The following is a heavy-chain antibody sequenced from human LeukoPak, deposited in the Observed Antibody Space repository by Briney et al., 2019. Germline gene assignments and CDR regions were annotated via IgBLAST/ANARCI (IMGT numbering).Heavy chain of an antibody. J-gene: IGHJ1*01. V-gene: IGHV4-61*02. CDR3: ARDGSSSGTGRYFQH. D-gene: IGHD3-22*01. CDR1: GGSISSGSYY. CDR2: IYTSGST. Sequence: SETLSLTCTVSGGSISSGSYYWSWIRQPAGTGLEWIGRIYTSGSTNYNPSLKSRVTISVDTSKNQFSLKLSSVTAADTAVYYCARDGSSSGTGRYFQHWGQGTLVTVSS.